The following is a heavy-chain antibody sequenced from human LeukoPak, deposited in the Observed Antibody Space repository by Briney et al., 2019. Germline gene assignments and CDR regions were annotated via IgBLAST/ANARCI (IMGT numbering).Heavy chain of an antibody. CDR3: ARDYYGSGSFYYYGMDV. D-gene: IGHD3-10*01. V-gene: IGHV4-59*01. J-gene: IGHJ6*02. CDR2: IYYSGST. Sequence: SETLSLTCTASGGSISSYYWSWIRQPPGKGLEWIGYIYYSGSTNYNPSLKSRVTISVDTSKNQFSLKLSSVTAADTAVYYCARDYYGSGSFYYYGMDVWGQGTTVTVSS. CDR1: GGSISSYY.